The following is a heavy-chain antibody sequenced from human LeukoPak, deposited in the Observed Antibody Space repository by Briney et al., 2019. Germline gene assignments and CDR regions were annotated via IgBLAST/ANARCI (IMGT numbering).Heavy chain of an antibody. V-gene: IGHV1-69*04. D-gene: IGHD5-12*01. CDR2: IISILGMA. CDR3: ARGAERRDGYNAGY. Sequence: ASVKVSCKASGGTFSSYAISWVRQAPGQGLEWMGRIISILGMANYAQKFQGRVTITADKSTSTAYMELSSLRSEDTAVYYCARGAERRDGYNAGYWGQGTLVTVSS. J-gene: IGHJ4*02. CDR1: GGTFSSYA.